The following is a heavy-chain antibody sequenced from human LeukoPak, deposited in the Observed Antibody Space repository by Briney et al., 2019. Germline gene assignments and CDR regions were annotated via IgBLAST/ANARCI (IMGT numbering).Heavy chain of an antibody. CDR1: GFTFGSYS. D-gene: IGHD3-10*01. V-gene: IGHV3-21*01. CDR3: ARSGPTYGSGSYVHVY. Sequence: PGGSLRLSCAASGFTFGSYSMNWVRQAPGKGLEWVSSISSSSSYIYYADSVKGRFTISRDNAKNSLYLQMNSLRAEDTAVYYCARSGPTYGSGSYVHVYWGQGTLVTVSS. CDR2: ISSSSSYI. J-gene: IGHJ4*02.